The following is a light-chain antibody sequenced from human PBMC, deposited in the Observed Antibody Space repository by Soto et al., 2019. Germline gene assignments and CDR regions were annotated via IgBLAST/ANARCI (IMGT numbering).Light chain of an antibody. CDR1: QSISGW. V-gene: IGKV1-5*03. J-gene: IGKJ1*01. Sequence: DIQMNHSPSTLSASVEDKVTITSRVSQSISGWWAWDQQKPGKAPKVLIYKASSLDSGVPSRFSGSGSGTEFKLTISSLQPDDFATYDCQQYNSYSTWTFGQGTKVDIK. CDR3: QQYNSYSTWT. CDR2: KAS.